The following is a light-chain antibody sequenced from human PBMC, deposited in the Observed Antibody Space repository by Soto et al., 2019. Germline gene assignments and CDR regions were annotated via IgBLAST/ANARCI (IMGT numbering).Light chain of an antibody. CDR1: SGSVSPSNY. J-gene: IGLJ2*01. Sequence: QTVVTQEPSFSVSPGGTVTLTCGLSSGSVSPSNYPSWYQQTPGQAPRTLIYSTNTRSSGVPDRFSGSILGNKAALTITGAQADDECDYYCVLYIGSGIVVFGGGTKLTVL. V-gene: IGLV8-61*01. CDR2: STN. CDR3: VLYIGSGIVV.